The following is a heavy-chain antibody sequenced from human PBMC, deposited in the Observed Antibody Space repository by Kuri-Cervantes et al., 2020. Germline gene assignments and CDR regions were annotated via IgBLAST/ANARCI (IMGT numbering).Heavy chain of an antibody. V-gene: IGHV4-34*01. CDR2: INHSGST. Sequence: SETLSLTCAVYGGSFSGYYWSWIRQPPGKGLEWIGEINHSGSTNYNPSLKSRVTISVDTSKNQFSLKLSSVTAADTAVYYCARGGDYGGGGPTYYFDYWGQGTLVTVSS. D-gene: IGHD4-23*01. CDR3: ARGGDYGGGGPTYYFDY. CDR1: GGSFSGYY. J-gene: IGHJ4*02.